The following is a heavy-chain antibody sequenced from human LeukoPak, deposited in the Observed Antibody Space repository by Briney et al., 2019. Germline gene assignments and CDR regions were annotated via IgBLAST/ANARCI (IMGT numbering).Heavy chain of an antibody. CDR2: INHSGST. CDR1: GGSFSGYY. V-gene: IGHV4-34*01. CDR3: ARGRGGYSYGYLDSWFDP. D-gene: IGHD5-18*01. J-gene: IGHJ5*02. Sequence: PSETLSLTCAVYGGSFSGYYWSWIRQPPGKGLEWIGEINHSGSTNYNPSLKSRVTISVDTSKNQFSLKLSSVTAADTAVYYCARGRGGYSYGYLDSWFDPWGQGTLVTVSS.